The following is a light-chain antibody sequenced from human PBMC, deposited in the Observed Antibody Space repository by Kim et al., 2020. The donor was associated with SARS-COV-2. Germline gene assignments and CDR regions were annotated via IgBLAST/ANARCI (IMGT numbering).Light chain of an antibody. Sequence: GDRVTVTCRASQVISHYLAWYQHKPGRAPKLLISAASNLQSGVPSRFSGSGSGTEFTLTISSLQPDDFATYYCQQFNTFPRTFGQGTKV. CDR2: AAS. J-gene: IGKJ2*01. CDR3: QQFNTFPRT. CDR1: QVISHY. V-gene: IGKV1-9*01.